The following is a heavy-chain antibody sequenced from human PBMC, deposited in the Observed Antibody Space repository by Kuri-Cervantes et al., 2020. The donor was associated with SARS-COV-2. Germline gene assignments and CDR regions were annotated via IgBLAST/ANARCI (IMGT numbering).Heavy chain of an antibody. CDR2: IYYSGSN. CDR3: AREWLTNCGRPDDAFDI. CDR1: GGSVSSGSYY. Sequence: SETLSLTCTVSGGSVSSGSYYWSWMRQPPGKGLEWIGYIYYSGSNKYNPSLKSRVTISVDTSKNQFSLKLSSVTAADTAVYYCAREWLTNCGRPDDAFDIWGQGTMVTVSS. J-gene: IGHJ3*02. V-gene: IGHV4-61*01. D-gene: IGHD7-27*01.